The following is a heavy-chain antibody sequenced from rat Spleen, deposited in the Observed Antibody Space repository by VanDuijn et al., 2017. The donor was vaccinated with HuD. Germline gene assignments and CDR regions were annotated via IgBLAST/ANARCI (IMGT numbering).Heavy chain of an antibody. V-gene: IGHV4-2*01. CDR1: GFSFNDYW. Sequence: EVKLVESGGGLVQPGRSLKLSCAASGFSFNDYWMGWVRQAPGKGLEWIGEINKDSSTINYTPSLKDKFTMSRDNAQNTLYLQMSKLGSEDTAIYYCAREYTTDYYYFRLVMDAWGQGASVTVSS. D-gene: IGHD1-6*01. CDR3: AREYTTDYYYFRLVMDA. CDR2: INKDSSTI. J-gene: IGHJ4*01.